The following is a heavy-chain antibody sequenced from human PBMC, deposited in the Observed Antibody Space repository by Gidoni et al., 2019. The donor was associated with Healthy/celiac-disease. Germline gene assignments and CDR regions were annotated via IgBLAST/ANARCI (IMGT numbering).Heavy chain of an antibody. CDR1: GFTFSSYG. D-gene: IGHD3-3*01. J-gene: IGHJ4*02. CDR2: IGYDGSNK. CDR3: ARDPGLSDFWSGDYSPQTYYFDY. Sequence: QVQLVESGGGVVQPGRSLRLSCAASGFTFSSYGMHWVRKAPGKGLELLAVIGYDGSNKCYADSVKGRFTISRDNSKNTLYLQMNSLRAEDTAVYYCARDPGLSDFWSGDYSPQTYYFDYWGQGTLVTVSS. V-gene: IGHV3-33*01.